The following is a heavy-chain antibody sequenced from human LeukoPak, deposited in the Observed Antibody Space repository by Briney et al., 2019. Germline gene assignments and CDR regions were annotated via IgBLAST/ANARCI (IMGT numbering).Heavy chain of an antibody. CDR2: IYTSGST. V-gene: IGHV4-4*09. D-gene: IGHD6-13*01. J-gene: IGHJ5*02. CDR3: ARRRVAAGHLGNWFDP. CDR1: GDSISSYY. Sequence: SETLSLTCTVSGDSISSYYWSWIRQPPGKGLEWIGYIYTSGSTNYNPSLKSRVTISVDTSKNQFSLKLSSVTAADTAVYYCARRRVAAGHLGNWFDPWGQGTLVTVSS.